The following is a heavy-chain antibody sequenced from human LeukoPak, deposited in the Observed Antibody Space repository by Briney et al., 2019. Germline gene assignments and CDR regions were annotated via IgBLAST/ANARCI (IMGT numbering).Heavy chain of an antibody. CDR3: ARENYGGNSHFDY. Sequence: NTSETLSLTCAVYGGSFSGYYWSWIRQPPGKGLEWIGEINHSGSTNYNPSLKSRVTISVDTSKNQFSLKLSSVTAADTAVYYCARENYGGNSHFDYWGQGTLVTVSS. CDR2: INHSGST. D-gene: IGHD4-23*01. J-gene: IGHJ4*02. CDR1: GGSFSGYY. V-gene: IGHV4-34*01.